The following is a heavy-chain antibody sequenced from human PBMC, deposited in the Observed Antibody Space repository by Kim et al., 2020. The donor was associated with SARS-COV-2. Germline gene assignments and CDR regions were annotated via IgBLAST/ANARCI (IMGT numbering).Heavy chain of an antibody. Sequence: GGSLRLSCAPSGSTFSDAWMTWVRQAAGKGLEWVGLIKSKTAGGTTHYAAPVKGRFTISRDDSKNTVYLQMNGLKTEDTAVYYCTAYHKSSGLDNWGQGTLVTVSS. D-gene: IGHD3-16*01. V-gene: IGHV3-15*01. CDR3: TAYHKSSGLDN. CDR1: GSTFSDAW. J-gene: IGHJ4*02. CDR2: IKSKTAGGTT.